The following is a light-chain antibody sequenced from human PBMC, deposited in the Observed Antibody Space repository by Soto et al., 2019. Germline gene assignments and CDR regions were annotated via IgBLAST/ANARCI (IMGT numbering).Light chain of an antibody. CDR3: QQFYGTPLT. CDR2: WAS. Sequence: DIVMTQSPDSLAVSLGERATINCKSSQSVLYSSNNKNYLAWYQQKPGQPPKLILYWASTRESGVPDRFSGSGSGTEFTLTISSLQAEDVAVYYCQQFYGTPLTFGGGTKVEIK. J-gene: IGKJ4*01. CDR1: QSVLYSSNNKNY. V-gene: IGKV4-1*01.